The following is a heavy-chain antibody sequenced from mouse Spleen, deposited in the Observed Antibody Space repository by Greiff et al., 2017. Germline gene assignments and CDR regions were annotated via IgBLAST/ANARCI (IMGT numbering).Heavy chain of an antibody. CDR1: GFTFSSYG. CDR3: ARVGFDY. Sequence: EVKLMESGGDLVKPGGSLKLSCAASGFTFSSYGMSWVRQTPDKRLEWVATISSGGSYTYYPDSVKGRFTISRDNAKNTLYLQMSSLKSEDTAMYYCARVGFDYWGQGTTLTVSS. CDR2: ISSGGSYT. J-gene: IGHJ2*01. V-gene: IGHV5-6*01.